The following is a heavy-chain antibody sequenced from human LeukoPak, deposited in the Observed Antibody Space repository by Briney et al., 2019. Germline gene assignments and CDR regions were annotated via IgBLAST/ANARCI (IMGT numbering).Heavy chain of an antibody. CDR1: GYTFTSYY. J-gene: IGHJ4*02. V-gene: IGHV1-46*01. Sequence: ASVKVSCESSGYTFTSYYMYWVRQAPGQGLEWMGIIKPSGGSTSYAQKFQGRVTMTRDTSTSTVYMELSSLRSEDTAVYYCARDSGMVRGTVDYWGQGTLVTVSS. D-gene: IGHD3-10*01. CDR2: IKPSGGST. CDR3: ARDSGMVRGTVDY.